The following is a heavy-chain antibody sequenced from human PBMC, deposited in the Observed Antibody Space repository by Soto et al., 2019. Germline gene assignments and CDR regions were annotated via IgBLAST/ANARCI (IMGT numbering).Heavy chain of an antibody. V-gene: IGHV4-59*01. D-gene: IGHD3-10*01. CDR2: IYYSGST. J-gene: IGHJ5*02. Sequence: SETLSLTCTVSGGSISSYYWSWIRQPPGKGLEWIGYIYYSGSTNYNPSLKSRVTISVDTSKNQFSLKLSSVTAADTAVYYCARARRGQKYNWFDPWGQGTLVTVSS. CDR3: ARARRGQKYNWFDP. CDR1: GGSISSYY.